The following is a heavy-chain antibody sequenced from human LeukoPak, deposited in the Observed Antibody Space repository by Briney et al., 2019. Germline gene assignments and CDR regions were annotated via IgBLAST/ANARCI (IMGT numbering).Heavy chain of an antibody. D-gene: IGHD3-22*01. CDR1: GFPFSNYW. CDR2: VNSDGSTT. J-gene: IGHJ4*02. CDR3: VKDSYYYDNSGYYYVKDH. Sequence: GGSLRLSCAASGFPFSNYWMHWVRQAPGKGLVWVSRVNSDGSTTNYADSVQGRFTISRDNSKNTLYVQMNSLRADDTAIYYCVKDSYYYDNSGYYYVKDHWGQGTLVTVSS. V-gene: IGHV3-74*01.